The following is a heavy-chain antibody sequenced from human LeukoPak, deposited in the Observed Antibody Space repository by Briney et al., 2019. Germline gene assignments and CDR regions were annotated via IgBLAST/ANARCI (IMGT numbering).Heavy chain of an antibody. D-gene: IGHD6-13*01. V-gene: IGHV3-9*01. CDR3: AKDMAAAGYYYYGMDV. J-gene: IGHJ6*02. Sequence: GGSLTLSCAASGFTFDDYAMHWVRQAPGKGLEWVSGISWNSGSIGYADSVKGRFTISRDNAKNSLYLQMNSLRAEDTALYYCAKDMAAAGYYYYGMDVWGQGTTVTVSS. CDR2: ISWNSGSI. CDR1: GFTFDDYA.